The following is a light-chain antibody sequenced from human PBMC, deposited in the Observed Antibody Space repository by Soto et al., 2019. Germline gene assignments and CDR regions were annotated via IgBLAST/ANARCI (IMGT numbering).Light chain of an antibody. V-gene: IGKV3-20*01. CDR3: QRYDISPFP. Sequence: EIVLTQSPGTLSLSPGERATLSCRASQSVSSTYLAWYQQKPGQAPRLLIYGASSRATGIPDRFSGSGSGTDFTLTISRLEPEDFAVHYCQRYDISPFPFGQGTKLEIK. CDR1: QSVSSTY. CDR2: GAS. J-gene: IGKJ2*01.